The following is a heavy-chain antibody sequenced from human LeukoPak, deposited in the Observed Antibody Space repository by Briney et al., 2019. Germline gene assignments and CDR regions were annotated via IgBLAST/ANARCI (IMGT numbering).Heavy chain of an antibody. CDR3: ARARGSSSGPRIDNWFDP. D-gene: IGHD6-6*01. Sequence: PSETLSLTCTVSGGSISSSSYYWGWIRQPPGKGLEWIGSIYYSGSTYYNPSLKSRVTISVDTSKNQFSLKLSSVTAADTAVYSCARARGSSSGPRIDNWFDPWGQGTLVTVSS. CDR1: GGSISSSSYY. V-gene: IGHV4-39*01. J-gene: IGHJ5*02. CDR2: IYYSGST.